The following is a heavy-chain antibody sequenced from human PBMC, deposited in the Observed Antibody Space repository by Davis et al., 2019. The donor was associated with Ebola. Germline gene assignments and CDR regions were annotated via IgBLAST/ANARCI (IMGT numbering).Heavy chain of an antibody. CDR1: GASITSYY. J-gene: IGHJ4*02. Sequence: SETLSLTCSVSGASITSYYWSWIRQAPGKGLEWIGFSYNSGSTNHNPSLLSRVIISIDTAKNQFSLHLNSVTHEDTAVYYCARHQNVWYYFDHWGQGTLVTVSS. CDR3: ARHQNVWYYFDH. D-gene: IGHD2-8*02. V-gene: IGHV4-59*08. CDR2: SYNSGST.